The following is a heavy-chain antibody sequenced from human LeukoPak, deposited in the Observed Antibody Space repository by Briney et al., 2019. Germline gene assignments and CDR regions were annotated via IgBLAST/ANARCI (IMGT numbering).Heavy chain of an antibody. CDR3: AKGGRLHQNDY. V-gene: IGHV3-23*01. D-gene: IGHD2-21*02. Sequence: GGSLRLSCAASGFTFSSYGMHWVRLAPGKGLEWVSTVSPSGGDTYYVDSVEGRFTISRDNFRNTLYLQMNSLRAEDTAVYYCAKGGRLHQNDYWGQGTLVTVSS. J-gene: IGHJ4*02. CDR2: VSPSGGDT. CDR1: GFTFSSYG.